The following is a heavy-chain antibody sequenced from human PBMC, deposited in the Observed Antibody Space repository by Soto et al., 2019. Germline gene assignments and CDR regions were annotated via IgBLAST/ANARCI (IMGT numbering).Heavy chain of an antibody. Sequence: GGSLRLSCAASGFTFSSYGMHWVRQAPGKGLEWVAVISYDGSNKYYADSVKGRFTISRDNSKNTLYLQMNSLRAEDTAVYYCAKDLFYDSSGYYYGMDVWGQGTTVTVSS. CDR3: AKDLFYDSSGYYYGMDV. CDR2: ISYDGSNK. V-gene: IGHV3-30*18. CDR1: GFTFSSYG. D-gene: IGHD3-22*01. J-gene: IGHJ6*02.